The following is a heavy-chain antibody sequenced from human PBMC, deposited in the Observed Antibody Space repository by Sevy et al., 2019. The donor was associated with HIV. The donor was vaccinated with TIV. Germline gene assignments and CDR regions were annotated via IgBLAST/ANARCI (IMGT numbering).Heavy chain of an antibody. D-gene: IGHD3-22*01. J-gene: IGHJ4*02. CDR1: GFSFSKYG. CDR3: VRGADYYDRGGANCDS. Sequence: GESLKISCAASGFSFSKYGMHWVRQAPGKGLEWVALIWYDGSSEYYADSVKGGFTISRDNSNNTLYLQVNSLRAEDTAVYYCVRGADYYDRGGANCDSWGQGTLVTVSS. V-gene: IGHV3-33*01. CDR2: IWYDGSSE.